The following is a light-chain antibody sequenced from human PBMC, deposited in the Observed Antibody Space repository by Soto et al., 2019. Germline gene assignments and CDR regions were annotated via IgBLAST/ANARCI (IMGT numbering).Light chain of an antibody. CDR2: EVS. J-gene: IGLJ1*01. CDR3: SSYTGSNTLYV. V-gene: IGLV2-14*01. Sequence: QSALTQPASVSGSPGQSITISCTGTSSDVGGYNWVSWYQHHPGKAPQLMIHEVSNRPSGVSNRFSGSKSGNTASLTISGLQAEDEADYYCSSYTGSNTLYVFGTGTKVTVL. CDR1: SSDVGGYNW.